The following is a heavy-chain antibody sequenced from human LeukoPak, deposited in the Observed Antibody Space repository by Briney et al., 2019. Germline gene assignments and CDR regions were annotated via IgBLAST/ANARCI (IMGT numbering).Heavy chain of an antibody. CDR3: ARPKVSHGSYCFDY. V-gene: IGHV3-21*01. J-gene: IGHJ4*02. CDR1: GFTFSSYS. D-gene: IGHD5-18*01. CDR2: ISSSSSYM. Sequence: PGGSLRLSCAASGFTFSSYSMNWVRQAPGKGLEWVSSISSSSSYMYYADSVKGRFTISRDNAKNSLYLQMNSLRAEDTAVYYCARPKVSHGSYCFDYWGQGTLVTVSS.